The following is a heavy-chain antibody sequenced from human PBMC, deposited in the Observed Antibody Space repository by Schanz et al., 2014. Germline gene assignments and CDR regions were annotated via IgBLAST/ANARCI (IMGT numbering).Heavy chain of an antibody. V-gene: IGHV3-7*05. J-gene: IGHJ4*02. CDR2: IKRDGSEK. D-gene: IGHD1-1*01. CDR1: GFSFSTYW. CDR3: AKKVPAYNPFDS. Sequence: EVQLAESGGGLVQPGGSLRLSCAASGFSFSTYWMSWVRQAPGKGLEWVANIKRDGSEKNYLDSVKGRFTISRDNSKNTLYLQMDSLRAEDTAVYFCAKKVPAYNPFDSWGQGTLVTVSS.